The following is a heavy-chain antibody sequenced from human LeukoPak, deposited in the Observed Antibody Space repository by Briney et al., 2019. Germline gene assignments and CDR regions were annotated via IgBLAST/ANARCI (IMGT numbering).Heavy chain of an antibody. Sequence: ASVKVSCKASGYTFTSYGISWVRQAPGQGLEWMGWINPNSGGTNYAQKFQGGVTMTRDTSISTAYMELSRLRSDDTAVYYCARDVDCSSTSCYAIDYWGQGTLVTVSS. CDR3: ARDVDCSSTSCYAIDY. CDR2: INPNSGGT. CDR1: GYTFTSYG. D-gene: IGHD2-2*01. V-gene: IGHV1-2*02. J-gene: IGHJ4*02.